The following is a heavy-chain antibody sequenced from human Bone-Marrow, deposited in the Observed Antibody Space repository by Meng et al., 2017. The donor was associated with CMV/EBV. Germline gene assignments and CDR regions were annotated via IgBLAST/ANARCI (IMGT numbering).Heavy chain of an antibody. V-gene: IGHV4-39*07. CDR3: ARSEYDFWSGSDYYYGMDV. CDR2: IYYSGST. CDR1: GGSISSSSYY. D-gene: IGHD3-3*01. Sequence: SETLSLTCTVSGGSISSSSYYWGWIRQPPGKGLEWIGSIYYSGSTYYNPSLKSRVTISVDTSKNQFSLKLSSVTAADTAVYYCARSEYDFWSGSDYYYGMDVWGQGTTVTAP. J-gene: IGHJ6*02.